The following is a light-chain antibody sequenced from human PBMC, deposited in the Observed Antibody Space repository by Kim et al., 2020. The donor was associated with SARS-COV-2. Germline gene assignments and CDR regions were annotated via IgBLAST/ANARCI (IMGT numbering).Light chain of an antibody. CDR2: YDS. Sequence: SYELTQPPSVSVAPGKTARITCEGDNIGKTSVHWYQQKPGQAPVLVIYYDSDRPSGIAERFSDSNSGNTATLTISRVEAGDEADYHCQVWDSGSDRGVFGGGTQLTVL. CDR1: NIGKTS. CDR3: QVWDSGSDRGV. J-gene: IGLJ2*01. V-gene: IGLV3-21*04.